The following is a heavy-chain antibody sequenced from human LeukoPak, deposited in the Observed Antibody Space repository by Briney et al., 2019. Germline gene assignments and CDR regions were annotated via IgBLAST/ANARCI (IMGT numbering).Heavy chain of an antibody. D-gene: IGHD6-19*01. V-gene: IGHV3-74*01. CDR3: ARGSRGWYAY. Sequence: PGGSLRLSCAASGVTFSSYWMHWVRQAPGKGLVWVSHINGDGSSISYADSVKGRFTISRDNAKNMLYLQMNRLRAEDTAVYYCARGSRGWYAYWGQGTPVTVSS. CDR1: GVTFSSYW. CDR2: INGDGSSI. J-gene: IGHJ4*02.